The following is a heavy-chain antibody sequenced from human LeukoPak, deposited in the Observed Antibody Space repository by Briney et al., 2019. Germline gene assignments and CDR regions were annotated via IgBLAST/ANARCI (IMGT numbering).Heavy chain of an antibody. V-gene: IGHV1-8*01. Sequence: ASVKVSCKASGYTFTSYDINWVRQATGQGLEWMGWMNPNSGNTGYAQKFQGRVTMTRNTSISTAYMELSSLGSEDTAVYYCARGSTDYDFWNGYYYYMDVWGKGTTVTVSS. CDR3: ARGSTDYDFWNGYYYYMDV. CDR2: MNPNSGNT. D-gene: IGHD3-3*01. J-gene: IGHJ6*03. CDR1: GYTFTSYD.